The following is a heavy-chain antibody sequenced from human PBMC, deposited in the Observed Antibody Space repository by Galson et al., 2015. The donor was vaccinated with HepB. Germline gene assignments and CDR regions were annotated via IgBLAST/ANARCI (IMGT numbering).Heavy chain of an antibody. CDR1: GFTFSSYG. CDR3: ARVLEGYSSGRYYFDY. CDR2: IWYDGSDK. V-gene: IGHV3-33*01. J-gene: IGHJ4*02. D-gene: IGHD6-19*01. Sequence: SLRLSCAASGFTFSSYGMHWVRQAPGNGLEWVAVIWYDGSDKYYADSVKGRFTISRDNPKNTLYLQMNSLRAEDTAVYHCARVLEGYSSGRYYFDYWGQGILVTVSS.